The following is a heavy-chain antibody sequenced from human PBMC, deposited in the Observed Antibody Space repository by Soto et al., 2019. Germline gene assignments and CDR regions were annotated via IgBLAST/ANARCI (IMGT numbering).Heavy chain of an antibody. CDR3: ESPAINPGY. J-gene: IGHJ4*02. D-gene: IGHD2-8*02. V-gene: IGHV3-48*03. CDR2: ISSTGSTI. CDR1: GFTFSSYE. Sequence: EVQLVESGGGLVQPGGSLRLSCAASGFTFSSYEMNWVRQAPGKGLEWVSYISSTGSTIYYADSVKGRFTISRDNAKNSLYLQMNSLRDEDTAVYYCESPAINPGYWGQGTLFTVSS.